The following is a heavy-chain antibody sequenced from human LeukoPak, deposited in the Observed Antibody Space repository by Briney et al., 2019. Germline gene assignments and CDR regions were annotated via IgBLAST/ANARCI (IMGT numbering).Heavy chain of an antibody. V-gene: IGHV4-59*01. D-gene: IGHD3-10*01. Sequence: SETLSLTCTVSGGSISSYYWSWIRQPPGKGLEWIGYIYYSGSTNYNPSLKSPVTISVDTSKNQFSLKLSSVTAADTAVYYCARVHSHYYGSGSYYTPDDAFDIWGQGTMVTVSS. CDR2: IYYSGST. CDR3: ARVHSHYYGSGSYYTPDDAFDI. CDR1: GGSISSYY. J-gene: IGHJ3*02.